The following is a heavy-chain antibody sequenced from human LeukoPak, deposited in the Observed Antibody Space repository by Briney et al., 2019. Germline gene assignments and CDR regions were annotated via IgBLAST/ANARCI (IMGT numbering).Heavy chain of an antibody. CDR3: ARLATTNSYYDILTGYYPYYYSYMDV. CDR1: GYTFTSYG. D-gene: IGHD3-9*01. Sequence: ASVKVSCKASGYTFTSYGISWVRQAPGQGLEWMGWISAYNGNTNYAQKLQGRVTMTTDTSTSTAYMELRSLRSDDTAVYYCARLATTNSYYDILTGYYPYYYSYMDVWGKGTTVTISS. CDR2: ISAYNGNT. J-gene: IGHJ6*03. V-gene: IGHV1-18*01.